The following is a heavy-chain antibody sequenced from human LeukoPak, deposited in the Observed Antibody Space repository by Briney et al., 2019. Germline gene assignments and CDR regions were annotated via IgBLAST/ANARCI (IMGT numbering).Heavy chain of an antibody. CDR1: GFTFSSYE. V-gene: IGHV3-48*03. D-gene: IGHD5-18*01. J-gene: IGHJ4*02. Sequence: HPGGSLRLSCAASGFTFSSYEMNWVRQAPGKGLEWVSYISSSGSTIYYADSVKGRFTISRDNAKNSLYLQMNSLRAEDTAVYYCARGRIQHGWVFDYWGQGTLVTVSS. CDR3: ARGRIQHGWVFDY. CDR2: ISSSGSTI.